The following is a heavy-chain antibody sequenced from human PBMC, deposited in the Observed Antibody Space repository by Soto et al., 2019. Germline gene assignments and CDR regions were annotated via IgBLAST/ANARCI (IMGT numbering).Heavy chain of an antibody. CDR3: ARLKGGRKIDILAGYLDPGSDY. J-gene: IGHJ4*02. CDR2: IYYSGST. D-gene: IGHD3-9*01. V-gene: IGHV4-39*01. CDR1: GGSISSSSYY. Sequence: SETLSLTCTVSGGSISSSSYYWGWIRQPPGKGLEWIGSIYYSGSTYYNPSLKSRVTISVDTSKNQFSLKLSSVTAADTAVYYCARLKGGRKIDILAGYLDPGSDYWGQGTLVTVSS.